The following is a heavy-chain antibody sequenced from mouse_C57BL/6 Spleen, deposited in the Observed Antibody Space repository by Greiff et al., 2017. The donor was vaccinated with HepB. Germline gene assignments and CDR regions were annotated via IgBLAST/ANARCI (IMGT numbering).Heavy chain of an antibody. CDR1: GYTFTEYT. CDR3: ARHGGTPYYGSSWFAY. D-gene: IGHD1-1*01. Sequence: QVQLKESGAELVKPGASVKLSCKASGYTFTEYTIHWVKQRSGQGLEWIGWFYPGSGSIKYNEKFKDKATLTADKSSSTVYMELSRLTSEDSAVYFCARHGGTPYYGSSWFAYWGQGTLVTVSA. J-gene: IGHJ3*01. V-gene: IGHV1-62-2*01. CDR2: FYPGSGSI.